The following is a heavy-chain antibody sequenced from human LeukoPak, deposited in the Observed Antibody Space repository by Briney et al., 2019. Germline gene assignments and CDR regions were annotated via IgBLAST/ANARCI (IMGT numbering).Heavy chain of an antibody. CDR2: IYPRDSDT. V-gene: IGHV5-51*01. CDR1: GYSFTSSW. Sequence: GASLLISCKGSGYSFTSSWIGWGRPMPGKGVEWMGVIYPRDSDTRYSPSFQGQVTISADKSISTAYLQWCSLKASDTAMYYCARQYYYGSGSYSMYHWFDWCEQRTLVSVSS. J-gene: IGHJ5*01. CDR3: ARQYYYGSGSYSMYHWFDW. D-gene: IGHD3-10*01.